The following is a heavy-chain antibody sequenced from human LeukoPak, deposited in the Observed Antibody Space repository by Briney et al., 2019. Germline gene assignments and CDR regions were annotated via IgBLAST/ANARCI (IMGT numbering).Heavy chain of an antibody. CDR3: AKVFWSGYYRDYYYYMDV. Sequence: GGSLRLSCAASGFTFSSYWMHWVRQAPGKGLVWVSRINSDGSSTSYADSVKGRFTISRDNSKNTLYLQMNSLRAEDTAVYYCAKVFWSGYYRDYYYYMDVWGRGTTVTVSS. J-gene: IGHJ6*03. D-gene: IGHD3-3*01. CDR1: GFTFSSYW. V-gene: IGHV3-74*01. CDR2: INSDGSST.